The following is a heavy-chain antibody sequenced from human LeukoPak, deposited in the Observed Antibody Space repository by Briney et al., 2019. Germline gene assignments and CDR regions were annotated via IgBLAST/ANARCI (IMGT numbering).Heavy chain of an antibody. CDR2: VIPIYGTP. D-gene: IGHD7-27*01. CDR3: ARDHWGIVENGYDYFYYDMDV. Sequence: SVKVSCKASGGSFSTSGFSWVRQAPGQGLEWMGGVIPIYGTPSYAQKFQGRVTITTDESTSTAYMELSSPRSEDTAVYYCARDHWGIVENGYDYFYYDMDVWGQGTTVTVSS. J-gene: IGHJ6*02. V-gene: IGHV1-69*05. CDR1: GGSFSTSG.